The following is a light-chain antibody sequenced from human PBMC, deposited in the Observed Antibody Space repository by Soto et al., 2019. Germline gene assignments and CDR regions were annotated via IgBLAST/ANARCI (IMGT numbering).Light chain of an antibody. CDR2: EGS. CDR1: SSDVGSYNL. CDR3: CSYAGSSTYV. V-gene: IGLV2-23*01. Sequence: QSVLTQPSSVSGSPGQSITISCTGTSSDVGSYNLVSWYQQHPGKAPKLMIYEGSKRPSGVSNRFSGSKSGNTASPTISGLQAEDEAHYYCCSYAGSSTYVFGTGTKVTVL. J-gene: IGLJ1*01.